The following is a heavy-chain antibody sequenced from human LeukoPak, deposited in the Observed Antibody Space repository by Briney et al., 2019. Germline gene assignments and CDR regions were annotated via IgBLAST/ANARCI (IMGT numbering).Heavy chain of an antibody. J-gene: IGHJ4*02. Sequence: SETLSLTCAVYGGSFSGYYWSWIRQPPGKGLEWIGEINHSGSTNYNPSLKSRVTISVDTSKNQFSLKLSSVTAADTAVYYCARPCSSSWTRRYYFDYWGQGTLVTVSS. CDR1: GGSFSGYY. V-gene: IGHV4-34*01. D-gene: IGHD6-13*01. CDR2: INHSGST. CDR3: ARPCSSSWTRRYYFDY.